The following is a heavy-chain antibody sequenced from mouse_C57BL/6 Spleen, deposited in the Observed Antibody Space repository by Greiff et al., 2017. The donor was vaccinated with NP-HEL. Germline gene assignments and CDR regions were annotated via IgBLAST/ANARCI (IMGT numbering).Heavy chain of an antibody. V-gene: IGHV1-55*01. CDR1: GYTFTSYW. J-gene: IGHJ2*01. Sequence: QVQLQHPGAELVKPGASVKMSCKASGYTFTSYWITWVKQRPGQGLEWIGDIYPGSGSTNYNEKFKSKATLTVDTSSSTAYMQLSSLTSEDSAVYYCARSTGLRGYFDYWGQGTTLTVSS. CDR3: ARSTGLRGYFDY. D-gene: IGHD2-4*01. CDR2: IYPGSGST.